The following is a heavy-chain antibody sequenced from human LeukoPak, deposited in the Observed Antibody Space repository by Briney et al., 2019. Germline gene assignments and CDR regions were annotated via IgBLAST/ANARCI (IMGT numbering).Heavy chain of an antibody. D-gene: IGHD3-10*01. CDR3: ARALAYGSGSWDY. V-gene: IGHV3-53*01. CDR1: GFTVSSNY. CDR2: IYSGGST. J-gene: IGHJ4*02. Sequence: GGSLRLSCAASGFTVSSNYMSWVRQAPGKGLEWVSVIYSGGSTYYADSVKGRFTISRDNSKNTLYLQMNSLRAEDTAVYYCARALAYGSGSWDYWGQGTLVTVSS.